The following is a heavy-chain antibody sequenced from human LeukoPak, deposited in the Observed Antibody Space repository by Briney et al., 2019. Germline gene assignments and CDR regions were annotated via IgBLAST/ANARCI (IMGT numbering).Heavy chain of an antibody. Sequence: GGSLRLSCAASGFTFSSYSMNWVRQAPGKGLEWVSSISSSSSYIYYADSVKGRFTISRDNAKNTLILQMNSLRAEDTAVYYCARDWVYKIDYWGRGTLVTVSS. CDR3: ARDWVYKIDY. D-gene: IGHD5-24*01. V-gene: IGHV3-21*01. J-gene: IGHJ4*02. CDR1: GFTFSSYS. CDR2: ISSSSSYI.